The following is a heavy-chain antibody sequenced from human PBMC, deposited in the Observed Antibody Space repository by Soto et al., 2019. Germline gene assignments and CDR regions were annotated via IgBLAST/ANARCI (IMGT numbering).Heavy chain of an antibody. Sequence: PSETLSLTCTVSGGSISSNNYYWGWIRQPPGKWLELIGSIYYSWSTYYNPSLKSRLTISLDTPKNTLYLQMNSLRADDTAVYYCVRDPPTVPELFDHWGQGTLVTVPQ. CDR2: IYYSWST. J-gene: IGHJ4*02. V-gene: IGHV4-39*02. D-gene: IGHD3-10*01. CDR1: GGSISSNNYY. CDR3: VRDPPTVPELFDH.